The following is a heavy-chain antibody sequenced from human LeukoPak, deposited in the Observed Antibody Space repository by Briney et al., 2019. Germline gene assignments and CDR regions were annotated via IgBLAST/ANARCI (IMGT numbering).Heavy chain of an antibody. CDR2: IYSGGST. CDR1: GFTVSSNY. J-gene: IGHJ4*02. D-gene: IGHD3-22*01. Sequence: GSLRLSCAASGFTVSSNYMSWVRQAPGKGLEWVSVIYSGGSTYYADSVKGRFTISRDNSKNTLYLQMNSLRAEDTAVYYCAREGYDSSGYPAGFDYWGQGTLVTVSS. V-gene: IGHV3-66*01. CDR3: AREGYDSSGYPAGFDY.